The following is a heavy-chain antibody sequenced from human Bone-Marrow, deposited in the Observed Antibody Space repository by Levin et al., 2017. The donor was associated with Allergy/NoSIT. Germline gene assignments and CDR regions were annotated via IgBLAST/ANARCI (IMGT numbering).Heavy chain of an antibody. CDR3: AREGNGYFYDSSGYYYYGMDV. CDR2: VYYSGNT. V-gene: IGHV4-61*01. CDR1: GDSVSRGTYY. Sequence: SQTLSLTCTVSGDSVSRGTYYWSWIRQPPGKGLEWIGYVYYSGNTKYNPSLKSRVTISVDTSKSQFSLKLSSVTAADTAVYYCAREGNGYFYDSSGYYYYGMDVWGQGTTVTVSS. D-gene: IGHD3-22*01. J-gene: IGHJ6*02.